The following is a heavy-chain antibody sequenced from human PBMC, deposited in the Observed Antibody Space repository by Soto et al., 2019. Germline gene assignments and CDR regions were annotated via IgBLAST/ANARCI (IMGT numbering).Heavy chain of an antibody. D-gene: IGHD2-8*01. CDR2: ISGYNGDT. CDR1: GYTFTRYG. Sequence: ALVKVSCKSSGYTFTRYGISCVRQAPGQGLEWMGWISGYNGDTNYAQKFQDRVSMTIDTSTGTAYMELRSLTSDDTAIYYCAKNGQPPYYYYGLDVWGQGTKVTVSS. V-gene: IGHV1-18*01. J-gene: IGHJ6*02. CDR3: AKNGQPPYYYYGLDV.